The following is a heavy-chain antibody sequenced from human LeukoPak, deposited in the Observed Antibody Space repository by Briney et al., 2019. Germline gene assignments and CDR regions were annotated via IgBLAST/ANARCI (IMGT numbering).Heavy chain of an antibody. CDR2: IKSKTDGGTT. CDR3: TTEGLQWELLSFDY. D-gene: IGHD1-26*01. CDR1: GFTFSNAW. V-gene: IGHV3-15*01. J-gene: IGHJ4*02. Sequence: GGSLRLSCAVSGFTFSNAWMSWVRQAPGKGLEWVGRIKSKTDGGTTDYAAPVKGRFTISRDDSKNTLYLQMNSLKTEDTAVYYCTTEGLQWELLSFDYWGQGTLVTVSS.